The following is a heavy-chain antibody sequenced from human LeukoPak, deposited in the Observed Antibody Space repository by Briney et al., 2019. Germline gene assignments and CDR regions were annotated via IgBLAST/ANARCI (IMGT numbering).Heavy chain of an antibody. V-gene: IGHV4-34*01. CDR3: ARGLKLYYYDSSGYWFDP. J-gene: IGHJ5*02. CDR2: INHSGST. CDR1: GGSFSGYY. Sequence: SETLSLTCAVYGGSFSGYYWSWIRQPPGKGLEWIGEINHSGSTNYNPSLKSRVTISVDTSKNQLSLKLSSVTAADTAVYYCARGLKLYYYDSSGYWFDPWGQGTLVTVSS. D-gene: IGHD3-22*01.